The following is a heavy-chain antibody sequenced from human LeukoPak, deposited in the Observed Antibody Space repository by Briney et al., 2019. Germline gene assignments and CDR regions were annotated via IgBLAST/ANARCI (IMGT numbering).Heavy chain of an antibody. D-gene: IGHD5-18*01. Sequence: GGSLRLSCAASGFTFSSYGMHWVRQAPGKGLEWVAFIRYDGSNKYYADSVKDRFTISRDNSKNTLYLQMNSLRAEDTAVYYCARDHRYSYRLDYWGQGTLVTVSS. J-gene: IGHJ4*02. CDR2: IRYDGSNK. CDR3: ARDHRYSYRLDY. CDR1: GFTFSSYG. V-gene: IGHV3-30*02.